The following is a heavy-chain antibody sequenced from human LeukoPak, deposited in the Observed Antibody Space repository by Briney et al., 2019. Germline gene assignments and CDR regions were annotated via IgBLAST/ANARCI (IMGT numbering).Heavy chain of an antibody. V-gene: IGHV4-59*02. CDR2: VYNTGTT. CDR1: GGFATYYG. J-gene: IGHJ6*02. CDR3: ARDLVSTGPYYYSMDI. D-gene: IGHD5/OR15-5a*01. Sequence: SETLSLICTVSGGFATYYGWSWIRQPPGKGLEWIGFVYNTGTTKYNPSLKSRVTISRDTSRNQFSLKLTSVTAADTAVYYCARDLVSTGPYYYSMDIWGQGTTVTVSS.